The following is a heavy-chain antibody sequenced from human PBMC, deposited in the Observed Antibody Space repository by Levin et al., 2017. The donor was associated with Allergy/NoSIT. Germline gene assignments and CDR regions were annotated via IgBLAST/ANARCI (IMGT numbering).Heavy chain of an antibody. CDR1: GYTFTSYG. CDR2: ISAYNGNT. D-gene: IGHD3-3*01. CDR3: ASGGSRFYPEYFDY. V-gene: IGHV1-18*01. J-gene: IGHJ4*02. Sequence: EASVKVSCKASGYTFTSYGISWVRQAPGQGLEWMGWISAYNGNTNYAQKLQGRVTMTTDTSTSTAYMELRSLRSDDTAVYYCASGGSRFYPEYFDYWGQGTLVTVSS.